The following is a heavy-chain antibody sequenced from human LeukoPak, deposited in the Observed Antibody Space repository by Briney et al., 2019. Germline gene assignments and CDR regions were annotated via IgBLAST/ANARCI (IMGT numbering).Heavy chain of an antibody. D-gene: IGHD3-22*01. J-gene: IGHJ4*02. CDR1: GGSISHYY. V-gene: IGHV4-4*07. CDR3: VRHAFSSGYYFDS. CDR2: MYISGGT. Sequence: SETLSLTCTVSGGSISHYYWSWIRHPAGKGLEWIGRMYISGGTNYNPSLKSRLIMSVDVSENQLSLELSPVTAADTAVYYCVRHAFSSGYYFDSWGQGTLVTVSS.